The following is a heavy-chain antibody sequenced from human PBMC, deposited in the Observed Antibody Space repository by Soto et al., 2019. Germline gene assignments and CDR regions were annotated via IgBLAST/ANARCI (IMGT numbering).Heavy chain of an antibody. CDR2: IGATGDT. J-gene: IGHJ5*02. CDR1: GFTLSDYD. V-gene: IGHV3-13*01. CDR3: ARGARCSGGSCYSYNSYVP. Sequence: DVQLEESGGGLIEPGGSLRLSCAASGFTLSDYDMHWVRQGPTKGLEWVSGIGATGDTFYPDSVKCRFPISRDHVTNYLYLQMNILRAEDTDVYYCARGARCSGGSCYSYNSYVPWAHGTLVTFSS. D-gene: IGHD2-15*01.